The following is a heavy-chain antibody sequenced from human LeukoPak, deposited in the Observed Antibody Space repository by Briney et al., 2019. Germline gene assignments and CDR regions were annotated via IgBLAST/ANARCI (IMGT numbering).Heavy chain of an antibody. J-gene: IGHJ4*02. CDR2: ISGDGDDT. D-gene: IGHD2-2*01. V-gene: IGHV3-43*02. CDR1: GFTFSDYA. Sequence: GGSLRLSCTVSGFTFSDYAMHWVRQVPGQGLEWVSLISGDGDDTYYADSVKGRFTISRDNRKNSLYLQMSNLRIEDTALYYCARNFLNSTNWHSFDYWGQGTLVTVSS. CDR3: ARNFLNSTNWHSFDY.